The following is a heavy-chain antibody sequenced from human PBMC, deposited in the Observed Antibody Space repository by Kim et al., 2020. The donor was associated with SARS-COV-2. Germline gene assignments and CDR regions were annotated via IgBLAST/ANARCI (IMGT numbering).Heavy chain of an antibody. CDR2: IIYSSDNT. Sequence: GGSLRLSCAASGFPFSSYAMSWVRQAPGKGLEWVSTIIYSSDNTFYGDSVKGRFTISRDNSKSTLYLQMNNLRAEDTAVYYCAKMGKALGRGIWGESRPYYFDFWGQGTLVSVSS. CDR1: GFPFSSYA. CDR3: AKMGKALGRGIWGESRPYYFDF. D-gene: IGHD3-16*01. J-gene: IGHJ4*02. V-gene: IGHV3-23*01.